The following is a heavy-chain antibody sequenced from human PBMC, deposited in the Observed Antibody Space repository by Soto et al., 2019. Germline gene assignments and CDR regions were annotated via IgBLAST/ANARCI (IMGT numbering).Heavy chain of an antibody. D-gene: IGHD3-3*01. V-gene: IGHV3-33*01. J-gene: IGHJ6*02. CDR1: GFTFSSYG. Sequence: QVQLVESGGGVVQPGGSLRLSCAASGFTFSSYGMHWVRQAPGKGLQWVALVWYDGSNQCYADSVKGRFTISRDNSKNTLHLQLNSVGAEDTAVYFCARDRQFWGGSYVVFAYKYGMDVWGQGTTVTVSS. CDR2: VWYDGSNQ. CDR3: ARDRQFWGGSYVVFAYKYGMDV.